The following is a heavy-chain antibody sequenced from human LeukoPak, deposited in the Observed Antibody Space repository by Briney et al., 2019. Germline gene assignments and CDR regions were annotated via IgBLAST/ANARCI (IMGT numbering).Heavy chain of an antibody. V-gene: IGHV3-30*02. D-gene: IGHD3-16*01. Sequence: GGSLRLSCATSEFSFSSHGMHWARQAPGKGLEWVAFEQKDGSYKKYADSVKGRFTLSRDNSKNTLYLEMNSLRVEDTAMYYCANIPNSFGPDYWGQGSLVTVSS. CDR1: EFSFSSHG. J-gene: IGHJ4*02. CDR2: EQKDGSYK. CDR3: ANIPNSFGPDY.